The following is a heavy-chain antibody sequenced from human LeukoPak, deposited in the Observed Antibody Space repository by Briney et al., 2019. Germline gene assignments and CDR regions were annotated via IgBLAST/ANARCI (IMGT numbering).Heavy chain of an antibody. Sequence: SDTLSLTCTVSGDSISGYYWHWIRQPPGKGLEWIAYIFYSGSANYNPSLKSRVTISVDTSKNQFSLKLSSVTAADTAVYYCARDGSVSARLFDYWGQGTLVTVSP. D-gene: IGHD6-6*01. V-gene: IGHV4-59*01. J-gene: IGHJ4*02. CDR2: IFYSGSA. CDR3: ARDGSVSARLFDY. CDR1: GDSISGYY.